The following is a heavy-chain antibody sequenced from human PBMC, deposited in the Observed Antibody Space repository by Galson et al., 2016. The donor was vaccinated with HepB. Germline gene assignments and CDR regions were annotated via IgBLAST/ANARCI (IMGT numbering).Heavy chain of an antibody. CDR3: ARGRVVYY. Sequence: SETLSLTCNVSGGSISGHFWSWIRQPPGRGLEWIGFIYYSGETNYNPSLKSRVTISLDTSKNQFSLKLSSVTAADTAVYYCARGRVVYYWGQGTLVTVSS. J-gene: IGHJ4*02. CDR1: GGSISGHF. CDR2: IYYSGET. D-gene: IGHD2-15*01. V-gene: IGHV4-59*11.